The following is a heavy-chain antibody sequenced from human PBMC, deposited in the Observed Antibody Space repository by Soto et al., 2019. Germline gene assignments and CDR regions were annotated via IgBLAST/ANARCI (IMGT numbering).Heavy chain of an antibody. CDR3: ARGRDIVVVPAANPATGMDV. J-gene: IGHJ6*02. Sequence: PSETLSLTCAVYGGSLSGYYWSWIRQPPGKGLEWIGEINHSGSTNYNPSLKSRVTISVDTSKNQFSLKLSSVTAADTAVYYCARGRDIVVVPAANPATGMDVWGQGTTVTVSS. CDR2: INHSGST. V-gene: IGHV4-34*01. CDR1: GGSLSGYY. D-gene: IGHD2-2*01.